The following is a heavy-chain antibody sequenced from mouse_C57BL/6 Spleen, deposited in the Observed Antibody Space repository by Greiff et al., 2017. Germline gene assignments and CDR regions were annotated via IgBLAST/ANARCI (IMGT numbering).Heavy chain of an antibody. CDR3: ARARGTGYDYGEDYYAMDY. CDR1: GSTFTDYY. D-gene: IGHD2-4*01. Sequence: VQLQQSGPELVKPGASVKISCKASGSTFTDYYMNWVKQSHGKSLEWIGAINPNNGGTSYNQKFKGQATLTVDKSSSTAYMELRSLTSEDSAVYYCARARGTGYDYGEDYYAMDYWGQGTSVTVSS. J-gene: IGHJ4*01. CDR2: INPNNGGT. V-gene: IGHV1-26*01.